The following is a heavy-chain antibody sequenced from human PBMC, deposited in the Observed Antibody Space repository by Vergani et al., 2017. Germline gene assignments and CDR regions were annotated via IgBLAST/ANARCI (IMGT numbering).Heavy chain of an antibody. J-gene: IGHJ4*02. CDR2: ISSSGSTI. Sequence: QVQLVEPGGGLVKPGGSLRLSCAASGFTFSDYYMSWIRQAPGEGLEWVSYISSSGSTISYAEPVKGRFTISRDNAKNSLSLQSNSLRAEDTAVYYCAREIPISEAQFDYWGQGTLVTVSS. V-gene: IGHV3-11*01. D-gene: IGHD2-2*02. CDR1: GFTFSDYY. CDR3: AREIPISEAQFDY.